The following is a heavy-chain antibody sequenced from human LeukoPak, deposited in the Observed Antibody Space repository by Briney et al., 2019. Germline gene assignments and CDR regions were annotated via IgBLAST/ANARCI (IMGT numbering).Heavy chain of an antibody. CDR1: GFTFSSYW. J-gene: IGHJ4*02. CDR2: IKKDGREK. Sequence: EGSLRLSCAASGFTFSSYWMSWVRQAPGKGLEWVANIKKDGREKYYVDSVKGQFTISRDNAKNSLYLQMNSLRAEDTAVYYCASDGSSFDYWGQGALVTVSS. V-gene: IGHV3-7*01. CDR3: ASDGSSFDY. D-gene: IGHD2-15*01.